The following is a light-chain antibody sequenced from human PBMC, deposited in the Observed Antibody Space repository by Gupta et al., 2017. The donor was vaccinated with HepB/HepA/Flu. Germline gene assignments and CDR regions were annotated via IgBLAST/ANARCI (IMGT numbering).Light chain of an antibody. J-gene: IGKJ1*01. CDR3: QQDSNWWT. Sequence: VVMTQSPATLSVSPGESSTLTCRADQSVSTKLAWYQQKPGQAPRLLIYDASTRAMGIPARFSGRGAGKELTLTGRRRQYEDFAVCYWQQDSNWWTFGQGAKVEIK. V-gene: IGKV3-15*01. CDR1: QSVSTK. CDR2: DAS.